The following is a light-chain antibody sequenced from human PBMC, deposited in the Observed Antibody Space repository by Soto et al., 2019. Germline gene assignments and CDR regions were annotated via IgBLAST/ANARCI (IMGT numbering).Light chain of an antibody. CDR2: EVT. CDR1: SSDVGGYNF. J-gene: IGLJ2*01. Sequence: QSALTQPPSASGSPGQSVTISCTGTSSDVGGYNFVSWYQHHPGKAPKVILYEVTKRPSGVPDRFSGSKSGNTASLTVSGLQADDEADYYCSSYARGDRVLFGGGTKVTVL. CDR3: SSYARGDRVL. V-gene: IGLV2-8*01.